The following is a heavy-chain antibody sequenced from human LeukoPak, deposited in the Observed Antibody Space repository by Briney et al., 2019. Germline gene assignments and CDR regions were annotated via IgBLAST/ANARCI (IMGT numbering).Heavy chain of an antibody. Sequence: SETLSLTCTVSGGSIGSYYWSWIRQPPGKGLEWIGYIYYSGSTNYNPSLKSRVTISVDTSKNQFSLKLSSVTAADTAVYYCARTGRDGYNGWGQGTLVTVSS. CDR3: ARTGRDGYNG. CDR1: GGSIGSYY. D-gene: IGHD5-24*01. V-gene: IGHV4-59*08. J-gene: IGHJ4*02. CDR2: IYYSGST.